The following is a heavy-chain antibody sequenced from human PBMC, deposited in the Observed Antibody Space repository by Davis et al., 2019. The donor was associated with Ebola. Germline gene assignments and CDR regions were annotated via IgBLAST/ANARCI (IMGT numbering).Heavy chain of an antibody. D-gene: IGHD4-11*01. CDR3: VKGDLTTSVSGSQISLFDY. Sequence: GESLRISCSASGFTFSSYAMHWVRQAPGKGLEYVSAISSNGGSTYYADSVKGRFTISRDNSKNTLYLQMSSLRAEDTAAYYCVKGDLTTSVSGSQISLFDYWGQGTLVTVSS. CDR2: ISSNGGST. J-gene: IGHJ4*02. CDR1: GFTFSSYA. V-gene: IGHV3-64D*08.